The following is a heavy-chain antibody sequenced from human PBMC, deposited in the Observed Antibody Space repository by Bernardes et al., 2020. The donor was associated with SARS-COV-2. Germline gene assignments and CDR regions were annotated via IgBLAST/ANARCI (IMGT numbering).Heavy chain of an antibody. D-gene: IGHD2-8*02. CDR1: GFSFSTNA. V-gene: IGHV3-23*01. J-gene: IGHJ4*02. Sequence: GGSLRLSCAASGFSFSTNAMSWVRQAPGKGLEWVSGIGGDGNTHYADSVRGRFSISRDNSNNMLFLQMDSLRAKDTAMYYCAKDVFWWQLDSWGQGALVTVSS. CDR2: IGGDGNT. CDR3: AKDVFWWQLDS.